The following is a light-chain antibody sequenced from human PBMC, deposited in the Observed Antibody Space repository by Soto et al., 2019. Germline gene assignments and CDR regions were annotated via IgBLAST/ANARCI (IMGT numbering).Light chain of an antibody. CDR3: QQYGSSLFT. Sequence: EIVMTQSPATLSVSPGERATLSCRASQSVSSSLAWYQQKPGQAPRVLIYGASSRATGIPDRFSGGGSGTDFTLTISRLEPEDFAVYYCQQYGSSLFTFGPGTKVDIK. CDR2: GAS. CDR1: QSVSSS. J-gene: IGKJ3*01. V-gene: IGKV3-20*01.